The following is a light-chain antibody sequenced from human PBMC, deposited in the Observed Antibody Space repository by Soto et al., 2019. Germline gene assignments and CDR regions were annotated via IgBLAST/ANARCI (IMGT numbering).Light chain of an antibody. CDR1: QSVSSSY. CDR3: QQYGSSSPLT. Sequence: EIVLTQSPGTLSLSPGERATLSCRASQSVSSSYLAWYQQKPGQAPRLLIYGAASRATSIPDRFSGGGSGTDFTLTTIRLEPDDFAVFYCQQYGSSSPLTFGGGTKVEIK. J-gene: IGKJ4*01. V-gene: IGKV3-20*01. CDR2: GAA.